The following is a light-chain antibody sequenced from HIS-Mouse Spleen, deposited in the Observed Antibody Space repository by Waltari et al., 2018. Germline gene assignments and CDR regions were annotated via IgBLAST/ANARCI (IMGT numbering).Light chain of an antibody. CDR1: VLAKTY. J-gene: IGLJ3*02. V-gene: IGLV3-27*01. CDR3: YSAADNNLGV. Sequence: SYELTQPSSVSVSPGQTARITCPGDVLAKTYARWFQQKPGQAPVLVIYKDSERPSGIPERFSGSSSGTTVTLTISGAQVEDEADYYCYSAADNNLGVFGGGTKLTVL. CDR2: KDS.